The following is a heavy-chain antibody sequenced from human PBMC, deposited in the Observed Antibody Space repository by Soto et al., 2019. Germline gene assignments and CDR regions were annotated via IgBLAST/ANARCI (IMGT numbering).Heavy chain of an antibody. J-gene: IGHJ3*02. Sequence: EVQLVESGGGLVKPGGSLRLSCEASGFTFSNAWMNWVRQAPGRGLGWVGRIKSKTDGGTTDYAAPVKGRFTISRDDSKNTLYLQMNSLKTEDTAVYYCTTGLVKGRGAFDIWGQGTMVTVSS. V-gene: IGHV3-15*07. CDR1: GFTFSNAW. CDR3: TTGLVKGRGAFDI. D-gene: IGHD2-21*01. CDR2: IKSKTDGGTT.